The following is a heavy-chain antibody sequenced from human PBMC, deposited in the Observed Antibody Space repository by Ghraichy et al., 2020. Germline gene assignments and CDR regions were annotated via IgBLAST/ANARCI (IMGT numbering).Heavy chain of an antibody. CDR1: GFTFDDYG. V-gene: IGHV3-20*04. D-gene: IGHD6-19*01. J-gene: IGHJ4*02. CDR3: ARDAGIAVAGNFDY. CDR2: INWNGGST. Sequence: GGSLRLSCAASGFTFDDYGMSWVRQAPGKGLEWVSGINWNGGSTGYADSVKGRFTISRDNAKNSLYLQMNSLRAEDTALYYCARDAGIAVAGNFDYWGQGTLVTVSS.